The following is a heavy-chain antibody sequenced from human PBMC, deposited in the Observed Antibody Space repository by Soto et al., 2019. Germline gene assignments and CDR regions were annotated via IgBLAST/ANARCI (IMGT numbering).Heavy chain of an antibody. Sequence: SETLSLTCTVSGGSISSSSYYWGWIRQPPGKGLEWIGSIYYSGSTYYNPSLKSRVTISVDTSKNQFSLKLSSVTAADTAVYYCARHGDETYYYDSSGYYPNWFDPWGQGTLVTVSS. J-gene: IGHJ5*02. CDR3: ARHGDETYYYDSSGYYPNWFDP. V-gene: IGHV4-39*01. D-gene: IGHD3-22*01. CDR1: GGSISSSSYY. CDR2: IYYSGST.